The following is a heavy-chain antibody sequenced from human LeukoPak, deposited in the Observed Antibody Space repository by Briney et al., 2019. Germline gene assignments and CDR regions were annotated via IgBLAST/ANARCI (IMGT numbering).Heavy chain of an antibody. J-gene: IGHJ6*02. CDR3: AKAARYSSSWYYYYGMDV. D-gene: IGHD6-13*01. CDR2: ISWNSGSI. CDR1: GFTFDDYA. V-gene: IGHV3-9*01. Sequence: QPGGSLRLSCAASGFTFDDYAMHWVRQAPGKGLEWASGISWNSGSIGYADSVKGRFTISRDNAKNSLYLQMNSLRAEDTALYYCAKAARYSSSWYYYYGMDVWGQGTTVTVSS.